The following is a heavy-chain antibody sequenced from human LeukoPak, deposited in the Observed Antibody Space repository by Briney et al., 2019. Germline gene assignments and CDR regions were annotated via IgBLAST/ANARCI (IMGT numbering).Heavy chain of an antibody. J-gene: IGHJ6*03. CDR3: AKVDIPGATVVTLFGYYYYYMDV. CDR2: IRYDVSNK. Sequence: GGSLRLSCAASGFTFSSYGMHWVRQAPGKGLEWVAFIRYDVSNKYYADSVKGRFTISRDNSKNTLYLQMNSLRAEDTAVYYCAKVDIPGATVVTLFGYYYYYMDVWGKGTTVTVPS. V-gene: IGHV3-30*02. CDR1: GFTFSSYG. D-gene: IGHD4-23*01.